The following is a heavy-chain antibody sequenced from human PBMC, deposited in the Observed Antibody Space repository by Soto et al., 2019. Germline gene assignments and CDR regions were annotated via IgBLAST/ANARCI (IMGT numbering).Heavy chain of an antibody. D-gene: IGHD3-3*01. CDR2: ISYDGSNK. CDR1: GFTFSSYG. J-gene: IGHJ4*02. Sequence: QVQVVESGGGVVQPGRTLRLSCAASGFTFSSYGMHWVRQAPGKGLEWVAVISYDGSNKYYADSVKGRFTISRDNSQNTLYLQMNSLRAEDTAVYYCAKDSYDFWSGYYSWGQRTLVTVSS. CDR3: AKDSYDFWSGYYS. V-gene: IGHV3-30*18.